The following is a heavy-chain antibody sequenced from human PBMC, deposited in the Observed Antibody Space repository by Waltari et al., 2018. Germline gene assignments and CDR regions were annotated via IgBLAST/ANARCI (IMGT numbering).Heavy chain of an antibody. Sequence: QVQLVQSGAEVKKPGSSVKVSCKASGGTFSNYAISWVRQAPGQGLEWMGGIIPIFGTANSSQNFQGRVTITADDSTSTAYMELSSLRSEDTAVYYCASANNWNPYGGLDVWGQGTTVTVSS. J-gene: IGHJ6*02. D-gene: IGHD1-1*01. CDR2: IIPIFGTA. CDR3: ASANNWNPYGGLDV. CDR1: GGTFSNYA. V-gene: IGHV1-69*01.